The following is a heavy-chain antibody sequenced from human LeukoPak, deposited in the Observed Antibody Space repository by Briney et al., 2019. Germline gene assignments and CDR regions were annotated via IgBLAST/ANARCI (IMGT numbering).Heavy chain of an antibody. Sequence: SGGSLRLSCAASGFTFSSYWMSWVRQAPGKGLEWVANIKQDGSEKYYVDSVKGRFTISRDNAKNSLYLQMNSLRAEDTAVYYCARLPPITMVRGALDYWGQGTLVTVSS. CDR2: IKQDGSEK. CDR1: GFTFSSYW. CDR3: ARLPPITMVRGALDY. J-gene: IGHJ4*02. V-gene: IGHV3-7*01. D-gene: IGHD3-10*01.